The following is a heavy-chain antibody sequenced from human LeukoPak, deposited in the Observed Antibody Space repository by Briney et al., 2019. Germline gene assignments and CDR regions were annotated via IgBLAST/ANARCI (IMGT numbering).Heavy chain of an antibody. CDR2: INPSGGST. CDR1: GYTFTSYY. Sequence: GASVKVSCKASGYTFTSYYMHWVRQAPGQGLEWMGIINPSGGSTSYAQKFQGRVTMTRDMSTSTVYMELSSLRSEDTAVYYCARERDITMARGDGVQHWGQGTLVTVSS. CDR3: ARERDITMARGDGVQH. D-gene: IGHD3-10*01. J-gene: IGHJ1*01. V-gene: IGHV1-46*01.